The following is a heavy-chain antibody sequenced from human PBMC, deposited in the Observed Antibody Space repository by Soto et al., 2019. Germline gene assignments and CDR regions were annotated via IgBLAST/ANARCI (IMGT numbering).Heavy chain of an antibody. Sequence: QVQLQESGPGLVKPSQTLSLTCTVSGGSISSGDYYWSWIRQPPGKGLEWIGYIYYSGSTYYNPSLKSRVTISVATSKNQFSLKLSSVTAADTAVYYCARGGKRGYSYGRHQYYYYYGMDVWGQGTTVTVSS. CDR1: GGSISSGDYY. CDR2: IYYSGST. J-gene: IGHJ6*02. V-gene: IGHV4-30-4*01. D-gene: IGHD5-18*01. CDR3: ARGGKRGYSYGRHQYYYYYGMDV.